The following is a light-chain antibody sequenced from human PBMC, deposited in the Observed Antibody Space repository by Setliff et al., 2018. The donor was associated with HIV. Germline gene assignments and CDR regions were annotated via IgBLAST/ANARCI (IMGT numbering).Light chain of an antibody. Sequence: QSALAQPASVSGSPGQSITISCTGTSSDVGGYNYVSWYQQHPGKAPKLMIYEVIKRPSGVSNRFSGSKSGNTASLTISGPQAEDEADYYCCSYAGSSTYVFGTGTKVTVL. CDR1: SSDVGGYNY. CDR2: EVI. J-gene: IGLJ1*01. V-gene: IGLV2-23*02. CDR3: CSYAGSSTYV.